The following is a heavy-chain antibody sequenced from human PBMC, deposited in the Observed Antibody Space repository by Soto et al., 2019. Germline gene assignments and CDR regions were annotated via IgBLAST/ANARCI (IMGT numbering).Heavy chain of an antibody. Sequence: GGSLRLSCAASGFTFSSYGMHWVRQAPGKGLEWVAVISYDGSNKYYADSVKGRFTISRDNSKNTLYLQMNSLRAEDTAVYYCAKDSQDYDYVWGSYRYYYYYGMDVWGQGTTVTVSS. CDR1: GFTFSSYG. CDR2: ISYDGSNK. V-gene: IGHV3-30*18. CDR3: AKDSQDYDYVWGSYRYYYYYGMDV. J-gene: IGHJ6*02. D-gene: IGHD3-16*02.